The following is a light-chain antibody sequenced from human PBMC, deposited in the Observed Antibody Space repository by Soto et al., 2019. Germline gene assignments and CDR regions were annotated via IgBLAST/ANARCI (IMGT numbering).Light chain of an antibody. Sequence: QSVLTQPPSASGTPGQRVTISCSGSSSNIGSNTVNWYQQLPGTAPKLLIYNNNQRPSGVPDPFSGSKSGTSASLAISGLQSEDEADYYCAAWDDRLNRLVFGTGTKLTVL. J-gene: IGLJ1*01. CDR1: SSNIGSNT. CDR2: NNN. CDR3: AAWDDRLNRLV. V-gene: IGLV1-44*01.